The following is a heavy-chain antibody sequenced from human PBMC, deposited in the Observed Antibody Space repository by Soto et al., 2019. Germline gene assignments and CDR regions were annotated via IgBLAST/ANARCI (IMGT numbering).Heavy chain of an antibody. J-gene: IGHJ4*02. D-gene: IGHD5-18*01. CDR2: IYYSGST. CDR3: ASDSYGSLGLDY. CDR1: GGSISSGGYY. V-gene: IGHV4-31*03. Sequence: QVQLQESGPGLVKPSQTLSLTCTVSGGSISSGGYYWSWIRQHPGKGLEWIGYIYYSGSTYYNPSPKSRVTITVDTSKNQFARKLSSVTAADTAVYYCASDSYGSLGLDYWGQGTLVTVSS.